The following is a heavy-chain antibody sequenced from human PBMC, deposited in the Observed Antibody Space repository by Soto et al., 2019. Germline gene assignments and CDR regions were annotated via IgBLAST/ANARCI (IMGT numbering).Heavy chain of an antibody. CDR3: ARDLGGPDY. CDR1: DFSLSPYW. Sequence: PGGSLRLSCAASDFSLSPYWMHWVRQVPGRGLEWVARLSSDGFGAAYADSVKGRFFISRDIARNTLSLQMNSLRADDTAVYYCARDLGGPDYWGRGTSVTRLL. D-gene: IGHD3-16*01. V-gene: IGHV3-74*03. J-gene: IGHJ4*02. CDR2: LSSDGFGA.